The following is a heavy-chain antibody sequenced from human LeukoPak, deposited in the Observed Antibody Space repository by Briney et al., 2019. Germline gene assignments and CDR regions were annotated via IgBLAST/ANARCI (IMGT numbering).Heavy chain of an antibody. J-gene: IGHJ6*02. V-gene: IGHV4-59*01. CDR2: IYYSGST. CDR1: GGSISSYY. D-gene: IGHD6-13*01. CDR3: AGGIAAAGTINYYYYYGMDV. Sequence: SETLSLTCTVSGGSISSYYWSWIRQPPGKGLEWIGYIYYSGSTNYNPSLKSRVAISVDTSKIQFSLKLSSVTAADTAVYYCAGGIAAAGTINYYYYYGMDVWGQGTTVTVSS.